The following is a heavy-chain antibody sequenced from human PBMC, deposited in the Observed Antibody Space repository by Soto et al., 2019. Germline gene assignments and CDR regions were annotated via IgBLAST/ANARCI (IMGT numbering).Heavy chain of an antibody. Sequence: PGXSRRLSRAASGFAFRTYYMIWVRQAPGKGLEWVSVIYTGGSTYYAASVKGRFTISRDNSKDTVYLQMNSLRVDDTAVYYCARVDYWGQGTLVTVSS. V-gene: IGHV3-53*01. CDR3: ARVDY. CDR1: GFAFRTYY. J-gene: IGHJ4*02. CDR2: IYTGGST.